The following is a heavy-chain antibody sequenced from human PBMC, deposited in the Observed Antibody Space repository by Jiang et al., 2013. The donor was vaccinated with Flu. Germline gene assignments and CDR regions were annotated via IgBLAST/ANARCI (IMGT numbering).Heavy chain of an antibody. CDR3: ARGYILTGYFPSLFQH. D-gene: IGHD3-9*01. Sequence: HWVRQAPGQGLEWMGWINPNSGGTNYAQKFQGRVTMTRDTSISTAYMELSRLRSDDTAVYYCARGYILTGYFPSLFQHWGQGTLVTVSS. J-gene: IGHJ1*01. CDR2: INPNSGGT. V-gene: IGHV1-2*02.